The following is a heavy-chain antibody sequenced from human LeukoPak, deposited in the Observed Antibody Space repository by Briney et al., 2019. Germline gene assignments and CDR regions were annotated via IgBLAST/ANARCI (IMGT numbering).Heavy chain of an antibody. D-gene: IGHD5-18*01. CDR3: ARDRGDSNGYVNY. CDR2: IYGPGSI. Sequence: PGGSLRLSCAASGFTVSSSFTGWVRQAPGKGLEWVSVIYGPGSIYYADSVKGRFTISRDNSKSALYLQMNSLRAEDSAVYYCARDRGDSNGYVNYWGQGALVTVSS. CDR1: GFTVSSSF. J-gene: IGHJ4*02. V-gene: IGHV3-66*01.